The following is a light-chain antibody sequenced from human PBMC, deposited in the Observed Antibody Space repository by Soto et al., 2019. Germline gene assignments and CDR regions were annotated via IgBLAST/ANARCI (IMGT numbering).Light chain of an antibody. Sequence: DIQMTQSPSSLSASVGDRVTITCRASQSIKNYLNWYQQKPGKAPKLLIYAASSLQSGVPSRFSGSGSGTDFTLTISSLQPEDFATYYCQQSYTTPITFGQGTMGDIK. CDR1: QSIKNY. V-gene: IGKV1-39*01. CDR3: QQSYTTPIT. J-gene: IGKJ1*01. CDR2: AAS.